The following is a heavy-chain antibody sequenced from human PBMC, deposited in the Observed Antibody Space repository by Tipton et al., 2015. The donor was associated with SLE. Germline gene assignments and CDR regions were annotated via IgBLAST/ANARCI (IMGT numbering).Heavy chain of an antibody. V-gene: IGHV1-69*01. CDR1: GGTFSSYA. D-gene: IGHD6-13*01. J-gene: IGHJ3*02. CDR3: ARGGRAPLRSSWSNAFDI. Sequence: QLVQSGAEVKKPGSSVKVSCKASGGTFSSYAISWVRQAPGQGLEWMGGIIPIFGTANYAQKFQGRVTITADESTSTAYMELSSLRSEDTAVYYCARGGRAPLRSSWSNAFDIWGQGTMVTVSS. CDR2: IIPIFGTA.